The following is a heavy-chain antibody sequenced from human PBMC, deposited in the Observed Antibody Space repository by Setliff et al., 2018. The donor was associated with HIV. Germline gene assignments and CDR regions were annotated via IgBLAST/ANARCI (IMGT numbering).Heavy chain of an antibody. Sequence: PSETLSLTCSVSGASISSYYWSWIRQPPGKGLEWIGYISPTGNTNYNPSLKSRVTISTDTSKNQFSLNVRSVTAADTAVYFCAKSSPSIGYISDHGGQGTLVTVSS. CDR2: ISPTGNT. CDR1: GASISSYY. CDR3: AKSSPSIGYISDH. D-gene: IGHD5-12*01. V-gene: IGHV4-59*03. J-gene: IGHJ4*02.